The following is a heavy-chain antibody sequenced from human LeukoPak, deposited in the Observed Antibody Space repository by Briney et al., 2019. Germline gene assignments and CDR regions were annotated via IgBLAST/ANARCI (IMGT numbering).Heavy chain of an antibody. D-gene: IGHD2-8*01. CDR2: IGSGGST. CDR3: AKDRCSNGIGCYFYYMDV. Sequence: GGSLRLSCAASGFTFSSYGMSWVRQAPGKGLEWVSAIGSGGSTYYSDSVKGRFTISRDNSKNILYLQMNSLRAEDTAVYYCAKDRCSNGIGCYFYYMDVWGKGTTVTISS. J-gene: IGHJ6*03. CDR1: GFTFSSYG. V-gene: IGHV3-23*01.